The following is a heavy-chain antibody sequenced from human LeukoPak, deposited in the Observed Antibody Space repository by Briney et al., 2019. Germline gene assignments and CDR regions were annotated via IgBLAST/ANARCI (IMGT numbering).Heavy chain of an antibody. CDR3: ARVPMVRGVMENWFDP. CDR2: ISAYNGNT. CDR1: GYTFTSYG. Sequence: ASVKVSCKASGYTFTSYGISRVRQAPGQGLEWMGWISAYNGNTNYAQKLQGRVTMTTDTSTSTAYMELRSLRSDDTAVYYCARVPMVRGVMENWFDPWGQGTLVTVSS. D-gene: IGHD3-10*01. J-gene: IGHJ5*02. V-gene: IGHV1-18*01.